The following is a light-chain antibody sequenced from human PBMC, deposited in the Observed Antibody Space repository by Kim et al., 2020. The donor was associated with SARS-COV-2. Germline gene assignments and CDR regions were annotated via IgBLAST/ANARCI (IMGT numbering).Light chain of an antibody. V-gene: IGLV3-19*01. J-gene: IGLJ2*01. Sequence: VTWGQTVRITCQGDSLRSYYATWYQQKPGQAPILVIYGKNNRPSGIPDRFSGSSSGNTASLTITGTQAGDEADYYCNSRDSNDNVVFGGGTQLTVL. CDR3: NSRDSNDNVV. CDR2: GKN. CDR1: SLRSYY.